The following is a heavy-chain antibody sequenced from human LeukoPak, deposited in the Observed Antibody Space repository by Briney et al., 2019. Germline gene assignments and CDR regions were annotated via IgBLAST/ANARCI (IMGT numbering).Heavy chain of an antibody. CDR1: GFTFSTYW. D-gene: IGHD1-26*01. J-gene: IGHJ4*02. V-gene: IGHV3-74*01. Sequence: PGGSLRLSCAASGFTFSTYWMHWVRQVPGKGLVWVSRFNSDGRSTYYADAVKGRFTISRDTSKNTLYLQMNSLRAEDTAVYYCASQLRDPFLYYFDYWGREPWSPSPQ. CDR3: ASQLRDPFLYYFDY. CDR2: FNSDGRST.